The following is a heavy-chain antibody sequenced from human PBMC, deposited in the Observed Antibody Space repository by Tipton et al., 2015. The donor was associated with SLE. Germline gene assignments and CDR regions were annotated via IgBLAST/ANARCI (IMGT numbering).Heavy chain of an antibody. CDR3: VRGRGDSSGWFDDAFDV. CDR2: IYSNDNT. J-gene: IGHJ3*01. V-gene: IGHV3-66*01. CDR1: GFTVSSDY. Sequence: SLRLSCAASGFTVSSDYMNWVRQAPGMGLEWVSLIYSNDNTYYADSVKGRFAISRDNSNNTLYLQMNSLRVEDTAVYYCVRGRGDSSGWFDDAFDVWGQGTLVTVSS. D-gene: IGHD6-19*01.